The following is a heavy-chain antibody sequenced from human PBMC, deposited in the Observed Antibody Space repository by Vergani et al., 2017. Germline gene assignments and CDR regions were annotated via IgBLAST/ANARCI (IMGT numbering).Heavy chain of an antibody. D-gene: IGHD6-13*01. V-gene: IGHV4-39*07. CDR3: ARKRAAAGYNWFDP. J-gene: IGHJ5*02. CDR1: GGSISSSSYY. CDR2: IYYSGST. Sequence: QLQLQESGPGLVKPSETLSLTCTVSGGSISSSSYYWGWIRQPPGKGLEWIGSIYYSGSTNYNPSLKSRVTISVDTSKNQFSLKLSPVTAADTAVYYCARKRAAAGYNWFDPWGQGTLVTVSS.